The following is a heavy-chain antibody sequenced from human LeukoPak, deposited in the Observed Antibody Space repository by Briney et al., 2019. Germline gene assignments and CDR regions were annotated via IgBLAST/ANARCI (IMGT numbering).Heavy chain of an antibody. Sequence: ASVTVSCKASGGTFSSYTISWVRQAPGQGLEWMGWISAYNGNTNYAQKLQGRVTMTTDTSTSTAYMELRSLRSDDTAVYYCARDGGGLVWFDPWGQGTLVTVSS. J-gene: IGHJ5*02. D-gene: IGHD6-6*01. CDR1: GGTFSSYT. CDR2: ISAYNGNT. V-gene: IGHV1-18*01. CDR3: ARDGGGLVWFDP.